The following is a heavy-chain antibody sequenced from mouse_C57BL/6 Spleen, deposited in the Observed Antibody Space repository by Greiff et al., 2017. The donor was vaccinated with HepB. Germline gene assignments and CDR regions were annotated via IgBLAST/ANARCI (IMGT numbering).Heavy chain of an antibody. Sequence: QVQLQQSGAELVRPGTSVKVSCKASGYAFTNYLIEWVKQRPGQGLEWIGVINPGSGGTNYNEKFKGKATLTADKSSSTAYMQLSSLTSEDSAVYFCARSPLFQYYFDYWPRHHSHSLL. CDR3: ARSPLFQYYFDY. J-gene: IGHJ2*01. CDR2: INPGSGGT. D-gene: IGHD6-5*01. CDR1: GYAFTNYL. V-gene: IGHV1-54*01.